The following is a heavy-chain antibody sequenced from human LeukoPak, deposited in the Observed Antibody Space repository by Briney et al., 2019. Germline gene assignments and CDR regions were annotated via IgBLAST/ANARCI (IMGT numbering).Heavy chain of an antibody. J-gene: IGHJ4*02. CDR2: ISSSSSYI. V-gene: IGHV3-21*01. CDR1: GFTFSSYS. D-gene: IGHD2-15*01. CDR3: ARDLCSGGSCYLDY. Sequence: GGSLRLSCAASGFTFSSYSMNWVRQAPGKGLEWVSSISSSSSYIYYAGSVKGRFTISRDNAKNSLYLQMNSLRAEDTAVYYCARDLCSGGSCYLDYWGQGTLVTVSS.